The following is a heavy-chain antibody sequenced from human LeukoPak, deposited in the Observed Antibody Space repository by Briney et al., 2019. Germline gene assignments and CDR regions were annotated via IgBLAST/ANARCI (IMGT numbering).Heavy chain of an antibody. CDR1: GGSISSGGYS. Sequence: SQTLSLTCAVSGGSISSGGYSWSWIWQPPGKGLEWIGYIYHSGSTYYNPSLKSRVTISVDTSKHQFSLKLSSVTAADTAVYYCARGRVEMATISLGFDYYYMDVWGKGTTVTVSS. CDR2: IYHSGST. D-gene: IGHD5-24*01. V-gene: IGHV4-30-2*01. CDR3: ARGRVEMATISLGFDYYYMDV. J-gene: IGHJ6*03.